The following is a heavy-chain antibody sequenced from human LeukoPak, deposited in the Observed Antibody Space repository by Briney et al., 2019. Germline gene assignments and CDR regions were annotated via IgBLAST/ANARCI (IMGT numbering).Heavy chain of an antibody. CDR2: TYYRSKWYN. CDR3: ARDPAAAGTYYYYGMDV. J-gene: IGHJ6*02. V-gene: IGHV6-1*01. D-gene: IGHD6-13*01. Sequence: LQTLSLTCAISGDSVSSNSAAWNWIRQSPSRWIEWLGRTYYRSKWYNDYAVSVKSRITINPDTSKNQFSMQLNSVTPEDTAVYYCARDPAAAGTYYYYGMDVWGQGTTVTVSS. CDR1: GDSVSSNSAA.